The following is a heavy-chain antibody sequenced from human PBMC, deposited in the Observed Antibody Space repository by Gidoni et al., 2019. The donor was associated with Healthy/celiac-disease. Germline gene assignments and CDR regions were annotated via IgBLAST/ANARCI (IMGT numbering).Heavy chain of an antibody. V-gene: IGHV1-2*02. D-gene: IGHD1-26*01. J-gene: IGHJ5*02. CDR3: ARGGVGATTPNDWFDP. CDR2: INPNGGGT. CDR1: GYTFTGYY. Sequence: QVQLVQSGAEVKKPGASVKVSCKASGYTFTGYYMHWVRQAPGQGLEWMGWINPNGGGTNYAQKFQGGVTMTRDTSTSTAYMDLSRLRSNDTAVYYCARGGVGATTPNDWFDPWGQGTLVTVSS.